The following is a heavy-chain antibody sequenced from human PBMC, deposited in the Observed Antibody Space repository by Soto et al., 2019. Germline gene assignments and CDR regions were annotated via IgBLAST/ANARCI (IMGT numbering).Heavy chain of an antibody. D-gene: IGHD4-17*01. CDR1: GGSLTNSSYY. V-gene: IGHV4-39*01. Sequence: XTLSLPCTVSGGSLTNSSYYWGWIRQSPGKGLEWIWSVYYRGRSYSKSSVKSRVTISVDTSKKRFSLSLNSVTASDTAVYFCVSQRTTVPTQAYFDYWGPGALGTVS. CDR2: VYYRGRS. J-gene: IGHJ4*02. CDR3: VSQRTTVPTQAYFDY.